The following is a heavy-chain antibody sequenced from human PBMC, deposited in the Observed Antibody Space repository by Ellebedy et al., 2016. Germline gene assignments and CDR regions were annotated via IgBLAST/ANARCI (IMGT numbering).Heavy chain of an antibody. CDR2: IKEDGIRK. CDR1: GFTFSDYW. CDR3: TTPTDLGHYDIYDY. V-gene: IGHV3-7*01. J-gene: IGHJ4*02. Sequence: GGSLRLXXEGSGFTFSDYWMSWVRQAPGKGLEWVANIKEDGIRKYYVNSVKGRFTISRDNAKNSVYLQMNTLRAEDTAVYYCTTPTDLGHYDIYDYWGQGTLVTVSS. D-gene: IGHD3-9*01.